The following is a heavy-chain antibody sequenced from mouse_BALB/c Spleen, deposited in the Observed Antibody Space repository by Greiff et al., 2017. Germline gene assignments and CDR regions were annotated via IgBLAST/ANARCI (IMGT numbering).Heavy chain of an antibody. D-gene: IGHD1-1*01. V-gene: IGHV5-17*02. Sequence: EVQLVESGGGLVQPGGSRKLSCAASGFTFSSFGMHWVRQAPEKGLEWVAYISSGSSTIYYADTVKGRFTISRDNPKNTLFLQMTSLRSEDTAMYYCARSRGYYGSSPFAYWGQGTLVTVSA. CDR2: ISSGSSTI. CDR3: ARSRGYYGSSPFAY. J-gene: IGHJ3*01. CDR1: GFTFSSFG.